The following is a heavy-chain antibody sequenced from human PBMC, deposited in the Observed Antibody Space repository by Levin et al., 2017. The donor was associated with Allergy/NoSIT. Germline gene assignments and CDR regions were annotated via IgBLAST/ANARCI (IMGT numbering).Heavy chain of an antibody. Sequence: GGSLRLSCAASGFTFSSYRMNWVRQAPGKGLEWVSYISSSSSTIYYADSVKGRFTISRDNAKNSLYLQMNSLRAEDTAVYYCARASPCSGGTCYSDYWGQGTLVTVSS. CDR3: ARASPCSGGTCYSDY. J-gene: IGHJ4*02. D-gene: IGHD2-15*01. V-gene: IGHV3-48*01. CDR2: ISSSSSTI. CDR1: GFTFSSYR.